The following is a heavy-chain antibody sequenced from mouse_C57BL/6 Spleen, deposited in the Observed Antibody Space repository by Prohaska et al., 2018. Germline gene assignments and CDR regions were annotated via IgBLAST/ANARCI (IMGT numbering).Heavy chain of an antibody. Sequence: QVQLHQSWADLVKPGASVKISCNSSGYAFTRYCLNWVKQRPGKGLEWIGQIYPGDGDTNYNGKLKGKATLTADKSSSTAYMQLSSLTSEDSAVYFCARGGDWRFAYWGQGTLVTVSA. CDR3: ARGGDWRFAY. D-gene: IGHD4-1*01. CDR1: GYAFTRYC. CDR2: IYPGDGDT. J-gene: IGHJ3*01. V-gene: IGHV1-80*01.